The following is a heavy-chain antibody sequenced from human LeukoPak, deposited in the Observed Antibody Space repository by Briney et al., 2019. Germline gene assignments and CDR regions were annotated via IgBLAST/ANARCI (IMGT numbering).Heavy chain of an antibody. CDR2: INHSGST. CDR3: ARGGQPEDY. CDR1: GGSFSGYY. J-gene: IGHJ4*02. Sequence: KPSETLSLTCAVYGGSFSGYYWSWIRQPPGKGPEWIGEINHSGSTNYNPSLKSRVTISVDTSKNQFSLKLSSVTAADTAVYYCARGGQPEDYWGREPWSPSPQ. D-gene: IGHD3-16*01. V-gene: IGHV4-34*09.